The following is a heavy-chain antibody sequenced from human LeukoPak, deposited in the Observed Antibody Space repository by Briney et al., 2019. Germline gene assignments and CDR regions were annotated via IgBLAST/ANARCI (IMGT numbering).Heavy chain of an antibody. D-gene: IGHD6-13*01. CDR1: GFTFSSYG. CDR3: ANAPGIAAAGTGY. CDR2: ISYDGSNK. J-gene: IGHJ4*02. V-gene: IGHV3-30*18. Sequence: PGRSLRLSCAASGFTFSSYGMHWVRQAPGKGLEWVAVISYDGSNKYYADSVKGRFTISRDNSKNTLYLQMNSLRAEDTAVYYCANAPGIAAAGTGYWGQGTLVTVSS.